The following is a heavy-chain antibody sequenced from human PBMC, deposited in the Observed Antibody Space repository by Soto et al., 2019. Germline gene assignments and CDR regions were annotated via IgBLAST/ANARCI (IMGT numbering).Heavy chain of an antibody. Sequence: SETLSLTCTVSGGSISSGDYYWSWIRQPPGKGLEWIGYIYYSGSTYYNPSLKSRVTISVDTSKNQFSLKLSSVTAADTAVYYCARERGARYYDSSGYYIFDYWGQGTLVTVSS. CDR1: GGSISSGDYY. CDR3: ARERGARYYDSSGYYIFDY. D-gene: IGHD3-22*01. CDR2: IYYSGST. V-gene: IGHV4-30-4*01. J-gene: IGHJ4*02.